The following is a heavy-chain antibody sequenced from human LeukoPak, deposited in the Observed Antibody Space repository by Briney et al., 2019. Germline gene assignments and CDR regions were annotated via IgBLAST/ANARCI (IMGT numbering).Heavy chain of an antibody. CDR2: INHSGST. J-gene: IGHJ4*02. CDR1: GGPFSGYY. D-gene: IGHD2-15*01. Sequence: PSETLSLTCAVYGGPFSGYYWSWIRQPPGKGLEWIGEINHSGSTNYNPSLKSRVTISVDTSKNQFSLKLSSVTAADTAVYYCARGLGYCSGDSCQDFGYYFGHWGQGTLVAVSS. V-gene: IGHV4-34*01. CDR3: ARGLGYCSGDSCQDFGYYFGH.